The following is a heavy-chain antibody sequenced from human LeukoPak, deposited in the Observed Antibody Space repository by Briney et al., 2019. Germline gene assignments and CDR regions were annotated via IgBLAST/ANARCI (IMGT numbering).Heavy chain of an antibody. CDR2: ISRNGGST. V-gene: IGHV3-64*04. CDR3: AREWGVDY. CDR1: GFTFNSYP. D-gene: IGHD3-16*01. Sequence: PGGSLRLSCSASGFTFNSYPVHWVRQAPGKGLEYVSGISRNGGSTYYADSVKGRFTISRDNSKNTLYLQMSSLRAEDTAVYYCAREWGVDYWGQGTLVTVSS. J-gene: IGHJ4*02.